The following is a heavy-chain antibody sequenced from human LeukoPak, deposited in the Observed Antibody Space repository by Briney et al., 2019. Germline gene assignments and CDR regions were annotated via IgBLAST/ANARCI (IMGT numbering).Heavy chain of an antibody. CDR2: IYGGGNI. D-gene: IGHD3-10*01. V-gene: IGHV3-53*01. CDR3: AREAYYGSGSHKAYYFDY. Sequence: GGSLRLSCAASWFTVSSNYMNWVRQAPGEGLEWVSVIYGGGNIYYADSVKGRFTISRDNSKNTLYLQMNSLRAEDTAVYYCAREAYYGSGSHKAYYFDYWGQGTLVTVSS. J-gene: IGHJ4*02. CDR1: WFTVSSNY.